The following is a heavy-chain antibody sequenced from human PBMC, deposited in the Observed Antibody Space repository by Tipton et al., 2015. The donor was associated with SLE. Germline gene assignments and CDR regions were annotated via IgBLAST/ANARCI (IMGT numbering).Heavy chain of an antibody. CDR2: INYSGNT. CDR3: ARGPTPPFGSGWYSFDY. J-gene: IGHJ4*02. V-gene: IGHV4-34*01. CDR1: GGTFSGYY. D-gene: IGHD6-19*01. Sequence: TLSLTCAVYGGTFSGYYWSWIRQSPGKGLEWIGEINYSGNTKYNPSLKSRVTISVDTSKNQFSLNLTSVTAADTAVYYCARGPTPPFGSGWYSFDYWGQGTLVTVSS.